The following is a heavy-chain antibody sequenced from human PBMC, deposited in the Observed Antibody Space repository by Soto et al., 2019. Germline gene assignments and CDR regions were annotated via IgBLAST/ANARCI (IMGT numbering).Heavy chain of an antibody. CDR3: SKIYYFDS. J-gene: IGHJ4*02. CDR1: GFTFSNYA. V-gene: IGHV3-23*01. Sequence: VQLLESGGDLVQPGGSLRLSCAASGFTFSNYAMSWVRQAPGKALEWVSSINIVGGNTNYADSVRGRFTMSRDDSKNTVFLQMNSLRAEDTAIYYCSKIYYFDSWGQGTLVTVSS. CDR2: INIVGGNT.